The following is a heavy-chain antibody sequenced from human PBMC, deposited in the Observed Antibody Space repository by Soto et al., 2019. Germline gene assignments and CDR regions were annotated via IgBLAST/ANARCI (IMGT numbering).Heavy chain of an antibody. Sequence: QVQLVESGGGVVQPGRSLRLSCAASGFTFSSYGMHWVRQAPGTGLEWVEVIWYDGSHKYYADSVKGLFTISRHNSKNTLYLQMNSLSAEDTAVYYCPRGGERVVNQFDYCGKGTLVTVSS. J-gene: IGHJ4*02. CDR3: PRGGERVVNQFDY. CDR2: IWYDGSHK. D-gene: IGHD2-21*01. V-gene: IGHV3-33*01. CDR1: GFTFSSYG.